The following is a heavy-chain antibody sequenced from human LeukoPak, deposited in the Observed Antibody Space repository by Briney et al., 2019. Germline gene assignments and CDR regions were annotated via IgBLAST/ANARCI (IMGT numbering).Heavy chain of an antibody. CDR2: INHSGST. CDR1: GGSISSYY. Sequence: SETLSLTCTVSGGSISSYYWSWIRQPPGKGLEWIGEINHSGSTNYNPSLKSRVTISVDTSKNQFSLKLSSVTAADTAVYYCARGRWLHLSFDYWGQGTLVTVSS. J-gene: IGHJ4*02. V-gene: IGHV4-34*01. CDR3: ARGRWLHLSFDY. D-gene: IGHD5-24*01.